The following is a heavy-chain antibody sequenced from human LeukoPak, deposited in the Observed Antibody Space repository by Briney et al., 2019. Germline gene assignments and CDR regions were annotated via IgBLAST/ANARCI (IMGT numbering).Heavy chain of an antibody. D-gene: IGHD6-19*01. CDR1: GFMFSSYW. CDR3: ARDEYSSGRYY. Sequence: GGSLRLSCAASGFMFSSYWMTWVRQAPGKGLEWVANIKQDGSEKYYVDSVKGRFTISRDNAKNSLYLQMNSLRAEDTAVYYCARDEYSSGRYYWGQGTLVTVSS. J-gene: IGHJ4*02. V-gene: IGHV3-7*01. CDR2: IKQDGSEK.